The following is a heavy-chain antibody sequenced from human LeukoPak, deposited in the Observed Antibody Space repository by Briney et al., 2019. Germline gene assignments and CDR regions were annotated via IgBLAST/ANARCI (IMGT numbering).Heavy chain of an antibody. CDR2: IYTSGST. CDR1: GGSFSGYY. Sequence: PSETLSLTCAVYGGSFSGYYWSWIRQPAGKGLEWIGRIYTSGSTNYNPSLKSRVTMSVDTSKNQFSLKLSSVTAADTAVYYCARGAYDYVWGSYRLDYWGQGTLVTVSS. CDR3: ARGAYDYVWGSYRLDY. V-gene: IGHV4-59*10. J-gene: IGHJ4*02. D-gene: IGHD3-16*02.